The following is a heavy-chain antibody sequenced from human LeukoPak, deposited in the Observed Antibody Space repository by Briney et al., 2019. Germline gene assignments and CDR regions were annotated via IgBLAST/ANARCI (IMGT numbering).Heavy chain of an antibody. Sequence: ASVTVSCKASGYTFTSYAMNWVRQAPGQGLEWMGWMNPNSGNTGYAQKFQGRVTMTRNTSISTAYMELSSLRSEDTAVYYCARDQKVGATPYFGMDVWGQGTTVTVSS. D-gene: IGHD1-26*01. CDR1: GYTFTSYA. CDR2: MNPNSGNT. J-gene: IGHJ6*02. CDR3: ARDQKVGATPYFGMDV. V-gene: IGHV1-8*02.